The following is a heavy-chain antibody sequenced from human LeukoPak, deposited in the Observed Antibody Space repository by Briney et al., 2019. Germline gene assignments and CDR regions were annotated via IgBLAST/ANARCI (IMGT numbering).Heavy chain of an antibody. V-gene: IGHV4-61*02. D-gene: IGHD6-13*01. Sequence: PSQTLSLTCTVSGGSISSGSYYWSWIRQPAGKGLEWIGRIYTSGSTNYNPSLKSRVTISVDTSKNQFSLKLSSVTAADTAVYYCARDPQTAANYYYYYMDVWGKGTTVTVSS. CDR3: ARDPQTAANYYYYYMDV. CDR1: GGSISSGSYY. J-gene: IGHJ6*03. CDR2: IYTSGST.